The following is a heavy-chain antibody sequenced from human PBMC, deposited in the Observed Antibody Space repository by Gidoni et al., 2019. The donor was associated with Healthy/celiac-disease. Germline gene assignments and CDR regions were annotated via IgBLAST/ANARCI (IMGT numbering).Heavy chain of an antibody. J-gene: IGHJ4*02. CDR1: GGSISSSDYY. Sequence: QLQLQESGPGLVKPSETLSLTGTVSGGSISSSDYYWGWVRQPPGKGREWIGTIYYRGDTYYNPSLKSRVTISVDMSRNQFSLWLTSVTAADTAMYYCARDVRYSSSWSHFDYWGQGTLVTVSS. CDR3: ARDVRYSSSWSHFDY. V-gene: IGHV4-39*07. D-gene: IGHD6-13*01. CDR2: IYYRGDT.